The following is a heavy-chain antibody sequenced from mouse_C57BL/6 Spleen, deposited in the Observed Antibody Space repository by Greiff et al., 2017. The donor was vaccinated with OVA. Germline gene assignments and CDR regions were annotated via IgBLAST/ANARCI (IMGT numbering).Heavy chain of an antibody. V-gene: IGHV5-17*01. CDR1: GFTFSDYG. J-gene: IGHJ4*01. D-gene: IGHD1-1*01. Sequence: DVKLVESGGGLVKPGGSLKLSCAASGFTFSDYGMHWVRQAPEKGLEWVAYISSGSSTIYYADTVKGRFTISRDNAKNTLFLQMTSLRSEDTAMYYCARQGITTVVGAMDYWGQGTSVTVSS. CDR2: ISSGSSTI. CDR3: ARQGITTVVGAMDY.